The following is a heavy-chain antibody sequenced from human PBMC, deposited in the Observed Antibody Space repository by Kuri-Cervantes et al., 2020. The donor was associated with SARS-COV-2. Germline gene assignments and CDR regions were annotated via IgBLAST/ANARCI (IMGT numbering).Heavy chain of an antibody. D-gene: IGHD3-10*01. Sequence: GESLKISRAASGFTFSSYSMNWVRQAPGKGLEWVSSISSSSSYIYYADSVRGRFTISRDNAKSSLFLQMNSLRVEDTAVYYFARNSRSSGSEFDYWGQGILVTVSS. J-gene: IGHJ4*02. V-gene: IGHV3-21*01. CDR1: GFTFSSYS. CDR3: ARNSRSSGSEFDY. CDR2: ISSSSSYI.